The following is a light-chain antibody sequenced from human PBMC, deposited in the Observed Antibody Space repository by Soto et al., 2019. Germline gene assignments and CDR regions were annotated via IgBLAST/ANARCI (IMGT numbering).Light chain of an antibody. J-gene: IGLJ1*01. CDR3: CSYAGSYTYV. CDR1: SSDVGGYNY. CDR2: DVS. Sequence: QSVLTQPRSVSGSPGQSVTTSCTGTSSDVGGYNYVYWYQQHPGKAPKLMIYDVSKRPSGVPDRFSGSKSGNTASLTISGLQAEDEADYYCCSYAGSYTYVFGTGTKVTVL. V-gene: IGLV2-11*01.